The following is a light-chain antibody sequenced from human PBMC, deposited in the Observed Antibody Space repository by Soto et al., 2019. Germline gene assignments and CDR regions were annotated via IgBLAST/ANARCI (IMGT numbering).Light chain of an antibody. V-gene: IGLV2-14*01. CDR2: GVN. CDR1: SNDIGTYEY. Sequence: QSVLIQPPSVSGSPGQSITISCTGSSNDIGTYEYVSWHQHHPGRAPKLIIFGVNDRPSGISDRFSGSKSGNTASLTIFGLQLEDEAVYYCSSYTTGSTLPRVFGTGTKVTVL. CDR3: SSYTTGSTLPRV. J-gene: IGLJ1*01.